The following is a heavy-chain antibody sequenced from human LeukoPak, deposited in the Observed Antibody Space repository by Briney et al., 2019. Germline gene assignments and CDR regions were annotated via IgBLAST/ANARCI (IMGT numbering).Heavy chain of an antibody. V-gene: IGHV4-39*07. CDR3: ARDPYSSSWRYYYYYYMDV. Sequence: SETLSLTCTVSGGSISSSSYYSGWIRQPPGKGLEWIGSIYYSGSTYYNPPLKSRVTISVDTSKNQFSLKLSSVTAADTAVYYCARDPYSSSWRYYYYYYMDVWGKGTTVTVSS. J-gene: IGHJ6*03. D-gene: IGHD6-13*01. CDR1: GGSISSSSYY. CDR2: IYYSGST.